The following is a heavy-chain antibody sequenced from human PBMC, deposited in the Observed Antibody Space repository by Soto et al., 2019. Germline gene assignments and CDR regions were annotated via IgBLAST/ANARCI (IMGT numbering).Heavy chain of an antibody. J-gene: IGHJ6*02. Sequence: QVQVVESGGGVVQPGRSLRLSCAASGCTFSSYGMHWVRQAPGKGLEWVAMIWYDGSKKYYADSVRGRFTISRDNSKNTLYLQMNSLRAEDTAVYYCARGFTYGMDVWGQGTTVTVSS. CDR2: IWYDGSKK. CDR1: GCTFSSYG. CDR3: ARGFTYGMDV. V-gene: IGHV3-33*01.